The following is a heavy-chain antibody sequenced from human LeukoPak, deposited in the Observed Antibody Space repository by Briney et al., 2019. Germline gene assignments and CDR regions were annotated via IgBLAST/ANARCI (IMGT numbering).Heavy chain of an antibody. D-gene: IGHD3-10*01. CDR2: IYSGGST. CDR3: ARWMVRGVNA. CDR1: GFTFSDYY. V-gene: IGHV3-53*04. J-gene: IGHJ4*02. Sequence: GGSLRLSCAASGFTFSDYYMSWIRQAPGKGLEWVSVIYSGGSTYYADSVKGRFTISRHNSKNTLYLQMNSLRAEDTAVYYCARWMVRGVNAWGQGTLVTVSS.